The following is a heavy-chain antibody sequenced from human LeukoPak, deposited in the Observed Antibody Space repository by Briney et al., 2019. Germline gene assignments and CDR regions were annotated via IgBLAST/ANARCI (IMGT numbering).Heavy chain of an antibody. CDR3: ARVIAGEPHPADY. CDR1: GFTFSSYG. Sequence: GGTLRLSCAASGFTFSSYGMSWVRQAPGKGLEWVSAISGSGGSTYYADSVKGRFTISRDNSKNTLYLQMNSLRAEDTAVYYCARVIAGEPHPADYWGQGTLVTVSS. J-gene: IGHJ4*02. D-gene: IGHD3-10*01. CDR2: ISGSGGST. V-gene: IGHV3-23*01.